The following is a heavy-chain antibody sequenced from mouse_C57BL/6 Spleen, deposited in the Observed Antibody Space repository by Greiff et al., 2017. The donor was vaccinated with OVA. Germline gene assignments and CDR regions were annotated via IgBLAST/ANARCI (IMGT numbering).Heavy chain of an antibody. V-gene: IGHV2-2*01. D-gene: IGHD2-3*01. J-gene: IGHJ2*01. CDR3: ARIYDGYFFDY. Sequence: VQLQQSGPGLVQPSQSLSITCTVSGFSLTSYGVHWVRQSPGKGLEWLGVIWSGGSTDYNAAFISRLSISKDNSKSQVFFKMNSLQADDTAIYYCARIYDGYFFDYWGQGTTLTVSS. CDR2: IWSGGST. CDR1: GFSLTSYG.